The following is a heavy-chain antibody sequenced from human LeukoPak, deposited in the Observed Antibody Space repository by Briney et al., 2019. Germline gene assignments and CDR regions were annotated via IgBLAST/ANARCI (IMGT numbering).Heavy chain of an antibody. J-gene: IGHJ6*03. CDR2: MNPNSGNT. V-gene: IGHV1-8*03. D-gene: IGHD6-19*01. CDR3: ARGFFGSGWYGYYYMDV. CDR1: GYTFTSYD. Sequence: ASVKVSCKASGYTFTSYDINGVRRATGQGLEWMGRMNPNSGNTGYAQKFQGRVTITRNTSISTAYMELSSLRSEDTAVYYCARGFFGSGWYGYYYMDVWGKGTTVTVSS.